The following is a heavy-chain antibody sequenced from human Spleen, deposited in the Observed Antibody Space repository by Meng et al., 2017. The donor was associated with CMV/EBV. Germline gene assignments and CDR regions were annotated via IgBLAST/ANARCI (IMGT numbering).Heavy chain of an antibody. CDR3: VKGAAAGLFDS. CDR1: GFTFSSYG. J-gene: IGHJ4*02. V-gene: IGHV3-30*02. Sequence: SCAASGFTFSSYGMHWVRQVPGKGLEWVAFIRYDGNNKYNADSVKGRFTISRDNSNNTLSLQMNSLRAEDTAVYYCVKGAAAGLFDSWGQGTLVTVSS. CDR2: IRYDGNNK. D-gene: IGHD6-13*01.